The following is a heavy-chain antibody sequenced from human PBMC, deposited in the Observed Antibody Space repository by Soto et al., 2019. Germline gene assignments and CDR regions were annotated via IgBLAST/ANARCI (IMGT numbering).Heavy chain of an antibody. D-gene: IGHD2-21*01. CDR3: ARDRWGYGIDY. Sequence: QLLESGPGLVKPSQTLSLTCTVSGGSISGTFYWHWIRQHPGKGLEWIGYIHNSGNNYYNPSLKRRVTMSVDTSKNQFSLNLNSVTAADTAVYYCARDRWGYGIDYWGQGTPVTVSS. CDR1: GGSISGTFY. CDR2: IHNSGNN. J-gene: IGHJ4*02. V-gene: IGHV4-31*03.